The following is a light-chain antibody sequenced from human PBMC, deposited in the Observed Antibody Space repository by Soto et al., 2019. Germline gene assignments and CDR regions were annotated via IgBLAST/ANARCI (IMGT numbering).Light chain of an antibody. CDR1: SSDVGSYNL. V-gene: IGLV2-23*01. CDR2: EGS. J-gene: IGLJ3*02. CDR3: CSYAGSSTPNWV. Sequence: QSALTQPASVSGSPGQSITISCTGTSSDVGSYNLVSWYQQHPGKAPKLMIYEGSKRPSGVSNRFSGSKSGNTASLTISGVQAEDEADYYCCSYAGSSTPNWVFGGGTKVTVL.